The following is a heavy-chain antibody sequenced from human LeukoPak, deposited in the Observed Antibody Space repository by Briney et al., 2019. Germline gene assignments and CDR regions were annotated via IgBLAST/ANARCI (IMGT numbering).Heavy chain of an antibody. CDR3: AKGGQSFEF. CDR1: GFTFSRSW. CDR2: IKEDGSTK. Sequence: GGSLRLSCTTSGFTFSRSWMTWVRQAPGKGLEWVADIKEDGSTKYYADSMKGRLTISRDNAKNSLYLQMNSLAAEDTAVYYCAKGGQSFEFWGQGTLVTVSS. J-gene: IGHJ4*02. D-gene: IGHD5-12*01. V-gene: IGHV3-7*01.